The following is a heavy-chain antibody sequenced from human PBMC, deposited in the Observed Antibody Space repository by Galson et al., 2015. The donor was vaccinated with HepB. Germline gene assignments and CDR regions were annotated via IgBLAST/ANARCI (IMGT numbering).Heavy chain of an antibody. D-gene: IGHD6-19*01. CDR2: ISWNSGSI. J-gene: IGHJ4*02. CDR3: AKGRYSSGWFFDY. Sequence: SLRLSCAASGFTFADYAMHWVRQAPGKGLEWVSGISWNSGSIGYADSVKGRFTISRDNAKNSLYLQMNSLRAEDTALYYGAKGRYSSGWFFDYWGQGTLVTVSS. CDR1: GFTFADYA. V-gene: IGHV3-9*01.